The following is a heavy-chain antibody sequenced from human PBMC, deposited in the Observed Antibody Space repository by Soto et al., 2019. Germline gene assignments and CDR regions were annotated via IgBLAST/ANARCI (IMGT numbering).Heavy chain of an antibody. D-gene: IGHD6-13*01. V-gene: IGHV3-53*01. CDR1: GFTVSSNY. CDR3: ARDTCISSSCYFDY. Sequence: GGSLRLSCAASGFTVSSNYMSWVRQAPGKGLEWVSVIYSGGSTYYADSVKGRFTISRDNSKNTLYLQMNSLRAEDTAVYYCARDTCISSSCYFDYWGQGPLVTVSS. J-gene: IGHJ4*02. CDR2: IYSGGST.